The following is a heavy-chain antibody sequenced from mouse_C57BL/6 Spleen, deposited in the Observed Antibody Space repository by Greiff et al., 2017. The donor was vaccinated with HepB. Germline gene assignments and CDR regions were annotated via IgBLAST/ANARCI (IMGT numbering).Heavy chain of an antibody. D-gene: IGHD2-3*01. CDR2: ISSGGDYI. Sequence: DVMLVESGEGLVKPGGSLKLSCAASGFTFSSYAMSWVRQTPEKRLEWVAYISSGGDYIYYADTVKGRFTISRDNARNTLYLQMSSLKSEDTAMYYCTRDYDGSFAYWGQGTLVTVSA. CDR1: GFTFSSYA. J-gene: IGHJ3*01. V-gene: IGHV5-9-1*02. CDR3: TRDYDGSFAY.